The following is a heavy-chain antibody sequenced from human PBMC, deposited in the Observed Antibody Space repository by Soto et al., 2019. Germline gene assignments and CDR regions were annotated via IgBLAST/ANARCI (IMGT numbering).Heavy chain of an antibody. V-gene: IGHV1-2*02. CDR2: INPNSGGT. D-gene: IGHD6-19*01. CDR1: GYTFTGYY. CDR3: ARDSGWYEGYYYGMDV. J-gene: IGHJ6*02. Sequence: ASVKVCCKASGYTFTGYYMHWVRQAPGQGLEWMGWINPNSGGTNYAQKFQGRVTMTRDTSISTAYMELSRLRSDDTAVYYCARDSGWYEGYYYGMDVWGQGTTVTVSS.